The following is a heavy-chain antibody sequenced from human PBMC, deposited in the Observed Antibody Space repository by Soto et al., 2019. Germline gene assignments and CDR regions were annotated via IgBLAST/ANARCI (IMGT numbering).Heavy chain of an antibody. CDR2: INSDGSST. CDR1: GFTFSSYW. CDR3: ARPYDSSGYYYYY. D-gene: IGHD3-22*01. V-gene: IGHV3-74*01. Sequence: GGSLRLSCAASGFTFSSYWMHWVRQAPGKGLVWVSRINSDGSSTSYADSVKGRFTISRDNAKNTLYLQMNSLRAEDTAVYYCARPYDSSGYYYYYWGQGTLVTVSS. J-gene: IGHJ4*02.